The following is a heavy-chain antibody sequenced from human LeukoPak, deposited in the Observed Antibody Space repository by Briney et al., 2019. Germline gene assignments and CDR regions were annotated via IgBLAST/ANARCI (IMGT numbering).Heavy chain of an antibody. D-gene: IGHD5-12*01. CDR1: GYTFTGYY. CDR3: ARDGKRGYSGYGPIDY. V-gene: IGHV1-2*02. CDR2: INPNSGGT. Sequence: ASVKVSCKASGYTFTGYYMHWVRQAPGQGLEWMGWINPNSGGTNYAQKSQGRVTMTRDTSISTAYMELSRLRSDDTAVYYCARDGKRGYSGYGPIDYWGQGTLVTVSS. J-gene: IGHJ4*02.